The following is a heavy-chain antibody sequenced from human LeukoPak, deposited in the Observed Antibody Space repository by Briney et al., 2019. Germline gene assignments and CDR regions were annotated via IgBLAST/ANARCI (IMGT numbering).Heavy chain of an antibody. Sequence: GASVKVSCKASGFTFTSSAMQWVRQARGQRLEWIGWIVVGSGNTNYAQKFQERVTITRDMSTSTAYMELSSLKSEDTAVYYCAARYYYDSSGYTYWGQGTLVTVSS. CDR3: AARYYYDSSGYTY. V-gene: IGHV1-58*02. CDR1: GFTFTSSA. D-gene: IGHD3-22*01. J-gene: IGHJ4*02. CDR2: IVVGSGNT.